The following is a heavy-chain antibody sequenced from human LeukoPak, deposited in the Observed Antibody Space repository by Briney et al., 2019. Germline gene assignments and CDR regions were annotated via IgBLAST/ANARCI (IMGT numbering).Heavy chain of an antibody. D-gene: IGHD1-1*01. Sequence: PGGSLRLSCAASGFTFSSYSMNWVRQAPGKGLEWVSSISSSSSYIYYADSVKGRFTISRDNAKNSLYLQMNSLRAEDTAVYYCARDLYTGTTGIPQWFDPSGRGTLVTVSS. V-gene: IGHV3-21*01. CDR1: GFTFSSYS. CDR2: ISSSSSYI. CDR3: ARDLYTGTTGIPQWFDP. J-gene: IGHJ5*02.